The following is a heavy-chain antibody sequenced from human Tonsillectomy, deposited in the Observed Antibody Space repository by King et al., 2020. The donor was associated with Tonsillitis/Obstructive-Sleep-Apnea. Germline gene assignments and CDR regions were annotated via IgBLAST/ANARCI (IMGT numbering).Heavy chain of an antibody. D-gene: IGHD2/OR15-2a*01. CDR1: GGSFSGYF. CDR3: STYLLYTPPPYYFVY. J-gene: IGHJ4*02. CDR2: INHSGST. Sequence: VQLQQWGAGLLKPSETLSLTCAVYGGSFSGYFWSWIRQPPGKGLEWIGEINHSGSTNYNPSLKSRVTISLDTSKNQFSLKLTSVTAADTALYYLSTYLLYTPPPYYFVYWGQGTLVTVSS. V-gene: IGHV4-34*01.